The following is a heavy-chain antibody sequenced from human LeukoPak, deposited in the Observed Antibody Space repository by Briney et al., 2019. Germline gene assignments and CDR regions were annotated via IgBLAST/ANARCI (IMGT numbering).Heavy chain of an antibody. Sequence: GGSPRLSCAASGFTFSNYAMHWVRQAPGKGLEYVSAISSNGGSTYYANSVKGRFTISTDNSKNTIYLQIGSLRAEDMAVYYCAREGEVPAAFDCWGQGTLVTVSS. CDR1: GFTFSNYA. CDR2: ISSNGGST. J-gene: IGHJ4*02. V-gene: IGHV3-64*01. D-gene: IGHD2-2*01. CDR3: AREGEVPAAFDC.